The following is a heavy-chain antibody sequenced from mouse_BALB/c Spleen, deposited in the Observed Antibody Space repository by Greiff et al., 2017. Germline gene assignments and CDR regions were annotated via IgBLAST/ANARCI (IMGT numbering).Heavy chain of an antibody. J-gene: IGHJ4*01. V-gene: IGHV4-1*02. Sequence: EVMLVESGGGLVQPGGSLKLSCAASGFDFSRYWMSWVRQAPGKGLEWIGEINPDSSTINYTPSLKDKFIISRDNAKNTLYLQMSKVRSEDTALYYCARRPNYGSSYDAMDYWGQGTSVTVSS. D-gene: IGHD1-1*01. CDR2: INPDSSTI. CDR1: GFDFSRYW. CDR3: ARRPNYGSSYDAMDY.